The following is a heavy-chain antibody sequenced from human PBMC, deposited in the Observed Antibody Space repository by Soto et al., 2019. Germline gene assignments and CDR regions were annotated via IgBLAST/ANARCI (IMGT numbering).Heavy chain of an antibody. CDR3: AIPSGLTVTGPDY. D-gene: IGHD6-19*01. J-gene: IGHJ4*02. Sequence: PGGSLRLSCAASGFICSSYDMSWVRQAPGKGLEWVSTILVDGRTFYVDSVKGRFTISRGSSQNTVYLQMNSLRADDTAVYLCAIPSGLTVTGPDYWGQGTLVTVSS. CDR1: GFICSSYD. V-gene: IGHV3-23*01. CDR2: ILVDGRT.